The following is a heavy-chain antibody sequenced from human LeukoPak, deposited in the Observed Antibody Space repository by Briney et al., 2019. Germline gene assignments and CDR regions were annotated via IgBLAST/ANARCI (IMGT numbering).Heavy chain of an antibody. J-gene: IGHJ6*02. V-gene: IGHV1-18*01. D-gene: IGHD5-12*01. CDR1: GYLFTSYG. CDR3: AREGALGADSGYDYAPAVYYYGMDV. Sequence: ASVDVLCNASGYLFTSYGISWVRQAPGQGLEWMGWISAYNGNTNYAQELQGRVTMTTDTSTSTAYMELRSLRSDDTAVYYCAREGALGADSGYDYAPAVYYYGMDVWGQGTTVTVSS. CDR2: ISAYNGNT.